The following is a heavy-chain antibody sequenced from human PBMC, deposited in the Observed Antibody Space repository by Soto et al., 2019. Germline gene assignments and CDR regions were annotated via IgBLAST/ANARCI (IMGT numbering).Heavy chain of an antibody. J-gene: IGHJ5*02. Sequence: QVQLQESGPGLVKPSETLSLTCTVSGGSISGYYWSWIRQPPGKGLEWIGYIYYSGSTNYDPSLKSRVTISVDTSKNQFSLKLSSVTAADTAVYYCARDHGRYCSSTSCYERNWFDPWGQATLVTVSS. D-gene: IGHD2-2*01. CDR2: IYYSGST. CDR3: ARDHGRYCSSTSCYERNWFDP. CDR1: GGSISGYY. V-gene: IGHV4-59*01.